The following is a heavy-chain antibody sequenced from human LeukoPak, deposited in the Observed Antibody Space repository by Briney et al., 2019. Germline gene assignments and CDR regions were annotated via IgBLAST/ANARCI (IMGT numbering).Heavy chain of an antibody. CDR2: ISAYNGNT. J-gene: IGHJ3*02. CDR3: ARDQGSSGWYQRRLTKNDAFDI. Sequence: GASVKVSCKASGYTFTSYGISWVRQAPGQGLEWMGWISAYNGNTNYAQKLQGRVTMTTDTSTSTAYMELRSLRSDDTAVYYCARDQGSSGWYQRRLTKNDAFDIWGQGTMVTVSS. V-gene: IGHV1-18*01. D-gene: IGHD6-19*01. CDR1: GYTFTSYG.